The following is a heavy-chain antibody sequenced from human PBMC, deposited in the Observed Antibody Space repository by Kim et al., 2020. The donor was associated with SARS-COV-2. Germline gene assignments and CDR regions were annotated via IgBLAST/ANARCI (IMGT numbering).Heavy chain of an antibody. CDR1: GGSISSSSYY. CDR2: IYYSGST. CDR3: ARHGSGYYSVRYFDY. D-gene: IGHD3-22*01. V-gene: IGHV4-39*01. Sequence: SETLSLTCTVSGGSISSSSYYWGWIRQPPGKGLEWIGSIYYSGSTYYNPSLKSRVTISVDTSKNQFSLKLSSVTAADTAVYYCARHGSGYYSVRYFDYWGQGTLVTVSS. J-gene: IGHJ4*02.